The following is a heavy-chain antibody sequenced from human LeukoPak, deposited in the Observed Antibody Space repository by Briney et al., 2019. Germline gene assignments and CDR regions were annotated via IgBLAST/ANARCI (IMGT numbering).Heavy chain of an antibody. J-gene: IGHJ5*02. CDR3: ARDIAVADNNWFDP. CDR1: GDSISSGIYY. D-gene: IGHD6-13*01. Sequence: SETLSLTCTVSGDSISSGIYYWTWIRQPAGKGLEWIGRVYTSGNTNYNPSLKSRVTIPIDTSKNQFSLKLSSVTAADTAVYYCARDIAVADNNWFDPWGQGTLVTVSS. CDR2: VYTSGNT. V-gene: IGHV4-61*02.